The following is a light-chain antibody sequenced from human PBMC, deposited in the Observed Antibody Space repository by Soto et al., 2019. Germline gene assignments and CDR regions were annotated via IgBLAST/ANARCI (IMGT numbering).Light chain of an antibody. CDR3: QQFNSYPIT. J-gene: IGKJ5*01. Sequence: DIQLTQSPSFLSASVGDRVTITCQASQDITNSLAWYHQKPGKTPKFLISTASTLQSGVPSRFSGTGSGTEFTLTISGLQPEDFATYYCQQFNSYPITFGQGTRLEI. CDR2: TAS. V-gene: IGKV1-9*01. CDR1: QDITNS.